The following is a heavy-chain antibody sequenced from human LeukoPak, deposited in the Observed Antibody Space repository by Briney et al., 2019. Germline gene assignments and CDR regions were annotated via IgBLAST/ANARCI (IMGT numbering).Heavy chain of an antibody. Sequence: GASVKVSCTASGYAFTSYAMHWVRQAPGQRLEWMGWINAGNGNTKYSQKFKGRVTITRDTSASTAYMELSSLRSEDTAVYNCARDRSLDYWGQGTLVTVSS. D-gene: IGHD1-26*01. CDR2: INAGNGNT. J-gene: IGHJ4*02. V-gene: IGHV1-3*01. CDR1: GYAFTSYA. CDR3: ARDRSLDY.